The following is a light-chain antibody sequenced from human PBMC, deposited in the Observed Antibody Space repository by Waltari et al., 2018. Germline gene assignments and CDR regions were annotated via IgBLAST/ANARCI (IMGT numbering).Light chain of an antibody. J-gene: IGKJ4*01. Sequence: EIVLTQSPATLPSSPGERATLSCRASKSVGTFLAWYHKKPGQAPRILIWDASNRARGTPARFSGSGSGTDFTLTISGPEPEDFAVYYCQQRSNWPPELTFGGGTKVEIK. V-gene: IGKV3-11*01. CDR3: QQRSNWPPELT. CDR1: KSVGTF. CDR2: DAS.